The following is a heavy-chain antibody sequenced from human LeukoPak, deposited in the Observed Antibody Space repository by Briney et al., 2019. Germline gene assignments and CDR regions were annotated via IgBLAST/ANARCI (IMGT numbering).Heavy chain of an antibody. CDR1: GGSISSYY. CDR3: ARGVNQLLYRRYSYGPKYYFDY. J-gene: IGHJ4*02. CDR2: ITHSGST. V-gene: IGHV4-34*01. Sequence: PSETLSLTCTVSGGSISSYYWSWIRQPPGKGLEWIGEITHSGSTNYNPSLKSRVTISVDTSKNQFSLKLSPVTAADTAVYYCARGVNQLLYRRYSYGPKYYFDYWGQGTLVTVSS. D-gene: IGHD5-18*01.